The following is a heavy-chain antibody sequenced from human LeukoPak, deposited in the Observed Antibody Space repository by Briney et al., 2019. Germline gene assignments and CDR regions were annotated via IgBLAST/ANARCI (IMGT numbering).Heavy chain of an antibody. V-gene: IGHV4-4*07. CDR3: ARYSGMYPAPDS. Sequence: PSETLSLTCTVSGGSISSHQWSWIRQPAGKPLQWIGRIYPNGNTHYNPSLTSGVTMSVDTSKNQISLKLSFVTAADTAMYFCARYSGMYPAPDSWGQGTLVTVSS. CDR2: IYPNGNT. D-gene: IGHD1-26*01. J-gene: IGHJ4*02. CDR1: GGSISSHQ.